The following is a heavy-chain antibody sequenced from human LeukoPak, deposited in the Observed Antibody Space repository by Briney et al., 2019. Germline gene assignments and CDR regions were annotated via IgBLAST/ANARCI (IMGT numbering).Heavy chain of an antibody. Sequence: SSETLSLTCTVSGGSISSYYWSWIRQPPGKGLEWIGYIYYSGSTNYNPSLKSRVTISVDTSKDQFSLKLSSVTAADTAVYYCARGGAVAGTDYWGQGTLVTVSS. V-gene: IGHV4-59*01. CDR1: GGSISSYY. D-gene: IGHD6-19*01. CDR2: IYYSGST. J-gene: IGHJ4*02. CDR3: ARGGAVAGTDY.